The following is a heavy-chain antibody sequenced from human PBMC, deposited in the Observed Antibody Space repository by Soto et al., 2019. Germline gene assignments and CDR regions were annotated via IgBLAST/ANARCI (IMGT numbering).Heavy chain of an antibody. Sequence: GGSLRLSCAASGFTFSSYSMNWVRQAPWKGLEWVSYISSSSSTIYYADSVKGRFTISRDNAKNSLYLQMNSLRAEDTAVYYCAREADILNWFDPWGQGTLITVSS. CDR2: ISSSSSTI. CDR3: AREADILNWFDP. V-gene: IGHV3-48*01. D-gene: IGHD3-9*01. J-gene: IGHJ5*02. CDR1: GFTFSSYS.